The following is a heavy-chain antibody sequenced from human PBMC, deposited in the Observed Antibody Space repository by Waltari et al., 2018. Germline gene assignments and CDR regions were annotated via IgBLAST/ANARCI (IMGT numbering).Heavy chain of an antibody. CDR3: ARGGISRVFGL. CDR2: GNHTGRA. Sequence: QVQLQQWGAGLLKPSETLSLTCGVSGGSLTGFYWSWIRQTPGKGLEWIGQGNHTGRATYNPSLKSPVTISVDTSKNQFSLKLKSVSAADTAVYFCARGGISRVFGLWGQGTLVTVS. CDR1: GGSLTGFY. J-gene: IGHJ5*02. D-gene: IGHD2-2*01. V-gene: IGHV4-34*02.